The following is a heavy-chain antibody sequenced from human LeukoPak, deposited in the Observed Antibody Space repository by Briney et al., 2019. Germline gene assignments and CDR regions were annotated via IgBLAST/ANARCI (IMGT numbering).Heavy chain of an antibody. CDR1: GFTFSSYA. Sequence: PGRSLRLSCAASGFTFSSYAMHWVRQAPGKGLEWVAVISYDGSNKYYADSVKGRFTISRDNSENTLYLQMNSLRAEDTAVYYCARERERLLWFGELLPDAFDIWGQGTMVTVSS. CDR2: ISYDGSNK. D-gene: IGHD3-10*01. CDR3: ARERERLLWFGELLPDAFDI. J-gene: IGHJ3*02. V-gene: IGHV3-30-3*01.